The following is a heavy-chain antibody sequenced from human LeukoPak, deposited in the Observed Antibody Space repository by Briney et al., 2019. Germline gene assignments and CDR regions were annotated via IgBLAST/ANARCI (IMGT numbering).Heavy chain of an antibody. CDR2: IYYSGNT. Sequence: SETLSLTCTVSGGSISSYYWSWIRQPPGKGLEWIGNIYYSGNTNYNPSLKSRVTISVDTAKNQFSLKLSSVTAADTAVYYCARRGYFDYWGQGTLVTVSS. V-gene: IGHV4-59*08. J-gene: IGHJ4*02. CDR3: ARRGYFDY. CDR1: GGSISSYY. D-gene: IGHD3-10*01.